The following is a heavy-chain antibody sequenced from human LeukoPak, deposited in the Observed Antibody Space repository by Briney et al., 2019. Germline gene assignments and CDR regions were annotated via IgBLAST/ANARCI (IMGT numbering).Heavy chain of an antibody. D-gene: IGHD2-8*01. CDR1: GFTSSDYY. CDR3: ARAKTRGVLDY. V-gene: IGHV3-11*04. J-gene: IGHJ4*02. Sequence: GGSLRLSCAASGFTSSDYYMSWIRQAPGKGLEWVSYISSSGSTIYYADSVKGRFTISRDNAKNSLYLQMNSLRAEDTAVYYCARAKTRGVLDYWGQGTLVTVSS. CDR2: ISSSGSTI.